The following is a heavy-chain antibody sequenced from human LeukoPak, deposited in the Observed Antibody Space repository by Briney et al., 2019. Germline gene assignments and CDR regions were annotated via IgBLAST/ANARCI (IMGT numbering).Heavy chain of an antibody. Sequence: PSETLSLTCTVSGGSISSGGYYWSWIRQPPGKGLEWIGYIYHSGSTYYNPSLKSRVTISVDRSKNQFSLKLSSVTAADTAVYYCARDRRFDPWGQGTLVTVSS. J-gene: IGHJ5*02. CDR1: GGSISSGGYY. CDR3: ARDRRFDP. CDR2: IYHSGST. V-gene: IGHV4-30-2*01.